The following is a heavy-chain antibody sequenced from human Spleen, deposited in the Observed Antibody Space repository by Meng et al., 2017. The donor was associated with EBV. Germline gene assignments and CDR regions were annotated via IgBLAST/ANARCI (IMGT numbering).Heavy chain of an antibody. V-gene: IGHV2-5*02. Sequence: QITLKESGPTLVKPTQTLTLTLTXXXFPLTPSGVGVGWIRQPPGKALDWLALIYWDDDKRYSPSLKSRLTITKDTSKNQVVLTMTNMDPVDTATYYCALCYYDILTGYSRGRFDYWGQGTRVTVSS. CDR2: IYWDDDK. J-gene: IGHJ4*02. CDR1: XFPLTPSGVG. CDR3: ALCYYDILTGYSRGRFDY. D-gene: IGHD3-9*01.